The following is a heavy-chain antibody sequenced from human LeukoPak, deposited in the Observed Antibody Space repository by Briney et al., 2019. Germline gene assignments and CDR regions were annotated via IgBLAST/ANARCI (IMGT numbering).Heavy chain of an antibody. J-gene: IGHJ4*02. Sequence: GGSLRLSCAASGFTFSSYSMNWVRQAPGKGLEWVAFIRYDGSNKYYADSVKGRFTISRDNSKNTLYLQMNSLRAEDTAVYYCARESGGGYYAFDYWGQGTLVTVSS. CDR1: GFTFSSYS. CDR2: IRYDGSNK. V-gene: IGHV3-30*02. CDR3: ARESGGGYYAFDY. D-gene: IGHD1-26*01.